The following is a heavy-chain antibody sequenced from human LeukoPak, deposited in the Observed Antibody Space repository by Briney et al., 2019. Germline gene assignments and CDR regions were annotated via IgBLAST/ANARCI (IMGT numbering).Heavy chain of an antibody. J-gene: IGHJ5*02. D-gene: IGHD3-10*01. CDR2: IYSDGGSP. Sequence: PGGSLRLSCAASGFTLSDYWMHWVRQAPGRGLVWVSRIYSDGGSPTYADSVKGRFTISRDNAENTLYLQMNSLSVEDTAVYYCARGRGSYGWFDPWGQGTLVTVSS. V-gene: IGHV3-74*01. CDR1: GFTLSDYW. CDR3: ARGRGSYGWFDP.